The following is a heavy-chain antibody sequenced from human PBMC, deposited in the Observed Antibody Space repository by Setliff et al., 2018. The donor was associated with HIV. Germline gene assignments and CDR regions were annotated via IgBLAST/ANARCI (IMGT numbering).Heavy chain of an antibody. D-gene: IGHD2-21*01. J-gene: IGHJ3*02. V-gene: IGHV4-39*01. Sequence: PSATLSLTCTVSGDSISSSTFYWGWIRQPPGKGLEWIGSIYYSGTTYYNPSLKSRVAISVGTSKNQFSLKLSSVTAADTAVYYCARPRLRGSGAFDIWGQGTMVTVS. CDR3: ARPRLRGSGAFDI. CDR2: IYYSGTT. CDR1: GDSISSSTFY.